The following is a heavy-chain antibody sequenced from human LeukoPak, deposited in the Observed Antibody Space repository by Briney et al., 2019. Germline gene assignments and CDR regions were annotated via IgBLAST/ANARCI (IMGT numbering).Heavy chain of an antibody. CDR2: IPQDGNEK. CDR1: GFNFSTYW. Sequence: AGGSLRLSCAASGFNFSTYWMSWVRQAPGKGLEWIANIPQDGNEKYYVDSVKGRFTISRDNAKKSLYLQMTSLRVEDTAVYYCARGDDSSGDYWGQGTLITVSS. J-gene: IGHJ4*02. CDR3: ARGDDSSGDY. D-gene: IGHD1-1*01. V-gene: IGHV3-7*04.